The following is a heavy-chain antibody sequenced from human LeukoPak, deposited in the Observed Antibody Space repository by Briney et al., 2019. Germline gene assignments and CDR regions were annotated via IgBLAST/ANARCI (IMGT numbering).Heavy chain of an antibody. D-gene: IGHD3-16*02. CDR1: GFTFSSYG. CDR3: ARTLYYDYVWGSYRPEPAFDY. CDR2: IRYEGSNK. J-gene: IGHJ4*02. Sequence: GSLRLSCAASGFTFSSYGMHWVRQAPGKGLEWVAFIRYEGSNKYYADSVKGRFTISRDNSKNTLYLQMNSLRAEDTAVYYCARTLYYDYVWGSYRPEPAFDYWGQGTLVTVSS. V-gene: IGHV3-30*02.